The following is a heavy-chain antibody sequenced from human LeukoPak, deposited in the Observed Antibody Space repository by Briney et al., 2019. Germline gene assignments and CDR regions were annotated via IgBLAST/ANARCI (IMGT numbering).Heavy chain of an antibody. CDR3: ARGEGTVPFDY. CDR2: ISAYNDNT. Sequence: ASVKVSCKTSGYTFISYGISWVRQAPGQGLEWMGWISAYNDNTNYAQKFQGRVTMTTDTSTSTAYMELRSLRSDDTAVYFCARGEGTVPFDYWGQGTLSPSPQ. CDR1: GYTFISYG. V-gene: IGHV1-18*01. J-gene: IGHJ4*02. D-gene: IGHD3/OR15-3a*01.